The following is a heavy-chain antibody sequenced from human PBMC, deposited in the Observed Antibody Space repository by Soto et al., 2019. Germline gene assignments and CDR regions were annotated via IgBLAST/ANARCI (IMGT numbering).Heavy chain of an antibody. CDR1: GFTFSSYA. Sequence: GGSLRLSCAASGFTFSSYAMSWVRQAPGKGLEWVSAISGSGGSTYYADSVKGRFTISRDNSKNTLYLQMNSLRAEDTAVYYCAKGGTYYDILTGYYRDWFDPWGQGTLVTVSS. J-gene: IGHJ5*02. CDR3: AKGGTYYDILTGYYRDWFDP. D-gene: IGHD3-9*01. CDR2: ISGSGGST. V-gene: IGHV3-23*01.